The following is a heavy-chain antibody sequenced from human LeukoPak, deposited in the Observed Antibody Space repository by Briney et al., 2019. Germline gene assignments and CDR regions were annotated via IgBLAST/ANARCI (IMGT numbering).Heavy chain of an antibody. D-gene: IGHD6-13*01. J-gene: IGHJ4*02. V-gene: IGHV3-23*01. CDR2: IYGSGGGI. CDR1: GFTFSTYA. CDR3: AKDRLPDGRWSLDY. Sequence: GRSLRLSCAASGFTFSTYAMNWVRQAPGKGLEWVSGIYGSGGGIQYADSVKGRFTISRDNSKNTLYLRMNSLRAEDTALYYCAKDRLPDGRWSLDYWGQGTLVTVSS.